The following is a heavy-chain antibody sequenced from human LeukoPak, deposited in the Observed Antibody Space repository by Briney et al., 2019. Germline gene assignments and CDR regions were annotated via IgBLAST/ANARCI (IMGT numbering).Heavy chain of an antibody. CDR2: IKQDGSEK. Sequence: GGSLRLSCAASGFTFSSYWMNWVRQAPGKGLEWVANIKQDGSEKYYVDSVKGRFTISRDNGKNLLYPQVDSLRADDTAVYYCARDWGMTVADPNFDYWGQGTLVTVSA. D-gene: IGHD6-19*01. CDR3: ARDWGMTVADPNFDY. CDR1: GFTFSSYW. V-gene: IGHV3-7*01. J-gene: IGHJ4*02.